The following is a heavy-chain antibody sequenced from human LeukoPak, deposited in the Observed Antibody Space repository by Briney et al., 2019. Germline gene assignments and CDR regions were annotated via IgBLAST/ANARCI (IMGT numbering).Heavy chain of an antibody. CDR2: IYHSGST. D-gene: IGHD3-10*01. Sequence: SETLCLTCAVSGGSISSSNWWSWVRQPPGKGLEWIGEIYHSGSTNYNPSLKSRVTISVDKSKNQFSLKLSSVTAADTAVYYCASYGSGSYYSGFFDYWGQGTLVTVSS. CDR1: GGSISSSNW. J-gene: IGHJ4*02. CDR3: ASYGSGSYYSGFFDY. V-gene: IGHV4-4*02.